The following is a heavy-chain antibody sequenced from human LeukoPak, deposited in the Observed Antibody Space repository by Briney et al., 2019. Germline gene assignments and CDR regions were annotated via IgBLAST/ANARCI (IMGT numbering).Heavy chain of an antibody. CDR3: PRRSRRNWFDP. J-gene: IGHJ5*02. CDR1: GGSFSGYY. Sequence: SETLSLTCAVYGGSFSGYYWSWIRQPPGKGLEWIGEINHSGSTNYNPSLKSRVTISVDTSKNQFSLKLSSVTAADTAVYYCPRRSRRNWFDPWGQGTLVTVSS. V-gene: IGHV4-34*01. CDR2: INHSGST.